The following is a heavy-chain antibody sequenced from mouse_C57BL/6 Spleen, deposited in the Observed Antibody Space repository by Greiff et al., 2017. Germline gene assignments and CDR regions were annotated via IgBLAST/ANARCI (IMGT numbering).Heavy chain of an antibody. CDR2: IYPGDGDT. D-gene: IGHD2-5*01. Sequence: QVQLQQSGPELVKPGASVKISCKASGYAFSSSWMNWVKQRPGKGLEWIGRIYPGDGDTNYNGKFKGKATLTADKSSSTAYMQLSSLTSEDSAVXFCGGDSNYGAMDYWGQGTSVTVSS. CDR1: GYAFSSSW. CDR3: GGDSNYGAMDY. V-gene: IGHV1-82*01. J-gene: IGHJ4*01.